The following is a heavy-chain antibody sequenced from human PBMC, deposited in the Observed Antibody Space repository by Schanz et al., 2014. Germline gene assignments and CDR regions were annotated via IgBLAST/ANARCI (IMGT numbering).Heavy chain of an antibody. V-gene: IGHV3-66*01. J-gene: IGHJ4*02. D-gene: IGHD2-15*01. CDR3: ARDPGGTKTHGL. Sequence: EVQLVESGGGLVQPGGSLRLSCAASGFTVSNNYMSWVRQAPGKVLECVSIIYSDGSTYYVDSVKGRFIISRDNSKNTVYLQMNSLRAEDTAVYYCARDPGGTKTHGLWGQGTLVTVSS. CDR1: GFTVSNNY. CDR2: IYSDGST.